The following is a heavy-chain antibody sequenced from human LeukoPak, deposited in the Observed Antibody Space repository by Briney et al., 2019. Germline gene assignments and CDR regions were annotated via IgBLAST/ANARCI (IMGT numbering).Heavy chain of an antibody. V-gene: IGHV1-2*02. CDR2: VNPNSGGT. CDR3: ARDRGSSTPFDY. D-gene: IGHD6-6*01. Sequence: ASVKVSCKASGYTFTGYYMHWVRQAPGQGLEWMGWVNPNSGGTNYAQKFQGRVTMTRDTSISTAYMELSRLRSDDTAVYYCARDRGSSTPFDYWGQGTLVTVSP. J-gene: IGHJ4*02. CDR1: GYTFTGYY.